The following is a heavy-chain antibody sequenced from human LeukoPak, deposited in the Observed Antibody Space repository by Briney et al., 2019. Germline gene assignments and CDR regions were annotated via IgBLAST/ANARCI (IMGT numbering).Heavy chain of an antibody. J-gene: IGHJ5*02. V-gene: IGHV1-2*06. Sequence: ASVKVSCKASGYTFTSYYMHWVRQAPGQGLEWMGRINPNSGGTNYAQKFQGRVTMTRDTSISTAYMELSRLRSDDTAVYYCARDRITMVRGVTPNWFDPWGQGTLVTVSS. CDR3: ARDRITMVRGVTPNWFDP. D-gene: IGHD3-10*01. CDR1: GYTFTSYY. CDR2: INPNSGGT.